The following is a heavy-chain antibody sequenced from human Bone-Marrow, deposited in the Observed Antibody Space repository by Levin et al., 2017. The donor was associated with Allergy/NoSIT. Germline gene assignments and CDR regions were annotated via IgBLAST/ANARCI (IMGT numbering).Heavy chain of an antibody. V-gene: IGHV7-4-1*01. D-gene: IGHD3-3*01. CDR1: GYTFTVFA. CDR2: INPITGNS. CDR3: ARPGGGFWSDFDH. J-gene: IGHJ4*02. Sequence: GASVKVSCKTSGYTFTVFAMNWVRQAPGQGLEWMGWINPITGNSTYAQAFTGRFVFSVDTSISTAYLHISNLKTEDTAIYYCARPGGGFWSDFDHWGQGTLVTVSS.